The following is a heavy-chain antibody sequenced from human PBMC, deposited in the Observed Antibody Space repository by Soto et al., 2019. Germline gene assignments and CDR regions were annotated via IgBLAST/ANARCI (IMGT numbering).Heavy chain of an antibody. Sequence: GGSLRLSCAASGFTFSSYAMSWVRQAPGKGLEWVSAISGSGGSTYYADSVKGRFTISRDNSKNTLYLQMNSLKAEDTAVYYCAKDQVNIVVVVAATQSAFDIWGKGTMVTVS. CDR1: GFTFSSYA. J-gene: IGHJ3*02. D-gene: IGHD2-15*01. CDR2: ISGSGGST. CDR3: AKDQVNIVVVVAATQSAFDI. V-gene: IGHV3-23*01.